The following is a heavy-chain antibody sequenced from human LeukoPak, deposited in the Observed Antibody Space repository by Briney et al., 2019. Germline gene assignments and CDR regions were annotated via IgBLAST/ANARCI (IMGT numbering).Heavy chain of an antibody. J-gene: IGHJ6*02. V-gene: IGHV3-30-3*01. CDR3: ARDLGGYGYYGMGV. CDR1: GFTLSGFA. D-gene: IGHD3-22*01. CDR2: LLHDGSEK. Sequence: RGSLRLSCAASGFTLSGFAMHWVRQAPGKGLEWVAVLLHDGSEKYYADSVKGRFTISRDTSKNMVYLQMNSLRAEETAVYHCARDLGGYGYYGMGVWGQGTTVTVSS.